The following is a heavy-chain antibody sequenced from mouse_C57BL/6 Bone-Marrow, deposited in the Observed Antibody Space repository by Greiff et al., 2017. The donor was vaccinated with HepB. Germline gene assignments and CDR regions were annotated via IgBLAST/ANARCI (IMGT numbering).Heavy chain of an antibody. J-gene: IGHJ4*01. CDR3: ARCRVDYYAMDY. D-gene: IGHD1-3*01. Sequence: EVQGVESGGGLVQPGGSLSLSCAASGFTFTDYYMSWVRQPPGKALEWLGFIRNKANGYTPEYSASVKGRFTISRDNSQSILYLQMNALRAEDSATYYCARCRVDYYAMDYWGQGTSVTVSS. CDR1: GFTFTDYY. V-gene: IGHV7-3*01. CDR2: IRNKANGYTP.